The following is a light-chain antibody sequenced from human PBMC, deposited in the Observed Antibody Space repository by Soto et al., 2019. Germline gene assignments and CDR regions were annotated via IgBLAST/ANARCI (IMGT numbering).Light chain of an antibody. V-gene: IGKV1-39*01. J-gene: IGKJ2*01. CDR1: QSIAYY. CDR2: AAS. CDR3: QQSSNSPIYT. Sequence: DIQMTQSPSSLSASVGDRVTITCRASQSIAYYVNWFQQKPGKAPKLLIYAASSLQSGVPSRFSGSGSGTDFNPTISSLQPKDFATYYCQQSSNSPIYTFGQGT.